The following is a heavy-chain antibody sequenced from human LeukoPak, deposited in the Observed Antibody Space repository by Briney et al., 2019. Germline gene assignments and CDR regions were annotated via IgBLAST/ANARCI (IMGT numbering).Heavy chain of an antibody. V-gene: IGHV4-59*01. D-gene: IGHD5-24*01. CDR1: GGSIGSYS. Sequence: SETLSLTCTVSGGSIGSYSWSWIRQPPGKGLEWIGHIYYSGSTNYNPSLKSRLTISVDTSKNQFSLKLSSVTAADTAVYYCARGGIEGDGYSYFDYWGQGTLVTVSS. CDR2: IYYSGST. CDR3: ARGGIEGDGYSYFDY. J-gene: IGHJ4*02.